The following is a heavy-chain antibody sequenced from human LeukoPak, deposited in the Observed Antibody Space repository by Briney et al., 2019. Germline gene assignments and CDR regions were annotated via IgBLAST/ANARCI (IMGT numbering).Heavy chain of an antibody. V-gene: IGHV3-74*01. D-gene: IGHD3-22*01. J-gene: IGHJ4*02. CDR3: AKSSYYDASGYYREYYFDS. CDR2: INSGGSGT. CDR1: GFAFSSNW. Sequence: GGSLRLSCAASGFAFSSNWMHWVRQTPGKGLVWVSRINSGGSGTHYVDSVKGRFTISRDKTKNTLYLQMNSLRAEDTAVYYCAKSSYYDASGYYREYYFDSWGQGTLVTVSS.